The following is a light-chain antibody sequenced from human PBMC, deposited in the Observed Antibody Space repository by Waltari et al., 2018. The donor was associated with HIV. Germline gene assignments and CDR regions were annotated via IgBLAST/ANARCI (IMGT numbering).Light chain of an antibody. CDR3: QQRSTWPPVT. J-gene: IGKJ4*01. CDR2: DTS. CDR1: QSVGRY. V-gene: IGKV3-11*01. Sequence: EVVLTQSPATLSLSPGERATLSCTASQSVGRYLAWYQQKPCQSPRLLIYDTSNRAAGIPARVSGCGAATDFTLTISSVEPEDSAVYYCQQRSTWPPVTFGGGTRVEIK.